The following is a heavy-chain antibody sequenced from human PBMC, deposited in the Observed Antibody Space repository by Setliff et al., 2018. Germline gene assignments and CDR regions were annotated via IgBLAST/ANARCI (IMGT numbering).Heavy chain of an antibody. V-gene: IGHV4-31*03. CDR1: GGSISSGGYY. CDR2: IDYSGST. D-gene: IGHD1-26*01. CDR3: ARGGGRIRQLGATGVHTFDI. J-gene: IGHJ3*02. Sequence: PSETLSLTCTVSGGSISSGGYYWSWIRQHPGKGLEWTGYIDYSGSTYYNPSLRSRVTISVDTSKNQFSLKLTSVTAADTAVYYCARGGGRIRQLGATGVHTFDIWGQGTVVTVSS.